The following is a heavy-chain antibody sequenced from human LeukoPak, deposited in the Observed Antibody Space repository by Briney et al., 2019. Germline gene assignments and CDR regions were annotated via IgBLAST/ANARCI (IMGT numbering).Heavy chain of an antibody. J-gene: IGHJ4*02. CDR1: GFTFSSYT. CDR3: ARDVGYFRFDY. Sequence: PGGSLRLSCAASGFTFSSYTMNWVRQAPGKGLEWVSSISSSSSYIFYGDSVKGRFTISRDNAKNSLYLQMNNLRAEDTAVYYCARDVGYFRFDYWGQGTLVTVSS. V-gene: IGHV3-21*01. D-gene: IGHD5-18*01. CDR2: ISSSSSYI.